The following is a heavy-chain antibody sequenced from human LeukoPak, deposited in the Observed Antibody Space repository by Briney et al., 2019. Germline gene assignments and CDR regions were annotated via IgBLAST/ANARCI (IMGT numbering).Heavy chain of an antibody. V-gene: IGHV3-7*01. Sequence: GGSLRLSCAASGFTFSSYWMNRVRQAPGKGLEWVANIKLDGSEKYYVDSVKGRFTISRDNAKNSLYLQMNSLRAEDTAVYYRARGSYYFDYWGQGTLVTVSS. CDR2: IKLDGSEK. CDR3: ARGSYYFDY. D-gene: IGHD1-26*01. CDR1: GFTFSSYW. J-gene: IGHJ4*02.